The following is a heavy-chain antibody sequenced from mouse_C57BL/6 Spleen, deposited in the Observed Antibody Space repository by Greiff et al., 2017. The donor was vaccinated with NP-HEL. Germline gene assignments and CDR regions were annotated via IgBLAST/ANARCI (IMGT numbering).Heavy chain of an antibody. CDR3: TTRSTMVTTGFAY. V-gene: IGHV14-4*01. CDR2: IDPENGDT. Sequence: EVQRVESGAELVRPGASVKLSCTASGFNIKDDYMHWVKQRPEQGLEWIGWIDPENGDTEYASKFQGKATITADTSSNTAYLQLSSLTSEDTAVYYCTTRSTMVTTGFAYWGQGTLVTVSA. J-gene: IGHJ3*01. CDR1: GFNIKDDY. D-gene: IGHD2-2*01.